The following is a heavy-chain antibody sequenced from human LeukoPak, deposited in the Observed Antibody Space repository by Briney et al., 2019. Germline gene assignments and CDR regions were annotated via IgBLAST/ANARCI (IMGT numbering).Heavy chain of an antibody. J-gene: IGHJ4*02. CDR1: GFTFSSCS. Sequence: GGSLRLSCAASGFTFSSCSMNWVRQAPGKGLEWVSYISSGSSSIYYADSVKGRFTISRDNAENSLHLQMNSLRDEDTAVYYCARGRATGRSGGDYWGQGTLVTVSS. CDR3: ARGRATGRSGGDY. V-gene: IGHV3-48*02. CDR2: ISSGSSSI. D-gene: IGHD3-9*01.